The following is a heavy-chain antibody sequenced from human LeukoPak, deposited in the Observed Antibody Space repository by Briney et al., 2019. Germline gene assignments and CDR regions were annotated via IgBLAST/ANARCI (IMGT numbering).Heavy chain of an antibody. CDR2: IYYSGST. CDR3: VKSGGYGLIDY. J-gene: IGHJ4*02. D-gene: IGHD6-19*01. V-gene: IGHV4-39*01. Sequence: SETLSLTCTVSGGSISSSSYYWGWIRQPPGKGLEWIGSIYYSGSTYYNASLQSRVTISIDMSKNQFSLRLSSVTAADTAMYYCVKSGGYGLIDYWGQGTLVTVSS. CDR1: GGSISSSSYY.